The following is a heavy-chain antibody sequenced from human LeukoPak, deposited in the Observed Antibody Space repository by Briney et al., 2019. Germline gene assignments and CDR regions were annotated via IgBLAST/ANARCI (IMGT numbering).Heavy chain of an antibody. J-gene: IGHJ4*02. CDR2: INPNTGGT. CDR3: AKGADPVTMVRGVIRH. V-gene: IGHV1-2*02. Sequence: GASVKVSCKASGYTFTGYYMHWVRQAPGQVLECMGWINPNTGGTNYAQKFQGRVTMTRDTSLSTAYMELSRLRSDDTAVYYCAKGADPVTMVRGVIRHWGQGTLVTVSS. CDR1: GYTFTGYY. D-gene: IGHD3-10*01.